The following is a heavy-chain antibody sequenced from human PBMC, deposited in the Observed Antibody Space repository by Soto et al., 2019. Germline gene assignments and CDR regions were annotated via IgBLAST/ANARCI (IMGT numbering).Heavy chain of an antibody. CDR1: GFTFSSYG. J-gene: IGHJ4*02. Sequence: PGGSLRLSCAASGFTFSSYGMHWVRQAPGKGLEWVAVISYDGSNKYYADSVKGRFTISRDNSKNTLYLQMNSLRAEDTAVYYCAKLWFGELSPFDYWGQGTLVTVSS. CDR3: AKLWFGELSPFDY. D-gene: IGHD3-10*01. V-gene: IGHV3-30*18. CDR2: ISYDGSNK.